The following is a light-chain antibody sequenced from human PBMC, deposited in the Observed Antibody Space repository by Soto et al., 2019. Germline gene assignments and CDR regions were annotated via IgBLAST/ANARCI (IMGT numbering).Light chain of an antibody. CDR2: GAS. Sequence: SPATVSLSPRDRAILSCRASQSVTDNYLAWYQQKPGQAPRLVISGASNRATGIAPRFRGSGSGTDFTLTISSVEPEDFAVYICQQRSNWPPTFGQGTRLEI. CDR1: QSVTDNY. J-gene: IGKJ5*01. CDR3: QQRSNWPPT. V-gene: IGKV3-11*01.